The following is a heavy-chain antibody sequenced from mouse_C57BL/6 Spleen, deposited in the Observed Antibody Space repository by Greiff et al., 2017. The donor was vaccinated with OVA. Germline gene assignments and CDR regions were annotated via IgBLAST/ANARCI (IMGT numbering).Heavy chain of an antibody. Sequence: EVQLVESGGGLVKPGGSLKLSCAASGFTFSDYGMHWVRQAPEKGLEWVAYISSGRSTIYYADTVKGRFTISRDNVKNTLFLQMTSLRSEDTAMYYCARDSGSTYFDYWGQGTTLTVSS. J-gene: IGHJ2*01. D-gene: IGHD1-1*01. CDR1: GFTFSDYG. CDR2: ISSGRSTI. CDR3: ARDSGSTYFDY. V-gene: IGHV5-17*01.